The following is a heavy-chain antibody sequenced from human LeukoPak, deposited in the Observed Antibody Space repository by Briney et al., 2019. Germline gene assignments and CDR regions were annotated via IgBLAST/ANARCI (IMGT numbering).Heavy chain of an antibody. CDR2: ISSSSSYI. V-gene: IGHV3-21*01. Sequence: GGSLRLSCAASGFTFSSYSMNWVRQAPGKGLEWVSSISSSSSYIYYADSVKGRFTISRDNAKNSLYLQMNSLRAEDTAVYHCARANLVATKHFDYWGQGTLVTVSS. CDR1: GFTFSSYS. J-gene: IGHJ4*02. CDR3: ARANLVATKHFDY. D-gene: IGHD5-12*01.